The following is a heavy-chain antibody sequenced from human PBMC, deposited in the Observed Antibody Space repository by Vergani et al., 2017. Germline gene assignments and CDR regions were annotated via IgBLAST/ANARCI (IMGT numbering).Heavy chain of an antibody. CDR2: INHSGST. V-gene: IGHV4-34*01. CDR1: GGSFSGYY. D-gene: IGHD3-10*01. CDR3: ARGTRYYSSGRYYGMDV. J-gene: IGHJ6*02. Sequence: QVQLQQWGAGLLRPSETLCLTCAVYGGSFSGYYWSWIRQPPGKGLEWSGEINHSGSTNYNPSLKSRVTISVDTSKNQFSLKMSSVTAADTAVYYCARGTRYYSSGRYYGMDVWGQGTTVTVSS.